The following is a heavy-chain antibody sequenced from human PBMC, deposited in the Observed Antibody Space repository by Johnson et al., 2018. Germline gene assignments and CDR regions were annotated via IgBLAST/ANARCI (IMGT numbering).Heavy chain of an antibody. V-gene: IGHV3-23*04. CDR3: AKGDTTRISAFDI. CDR1: GFTFSSYA. Sequence: VQLVESGGGLVQPGGSLRLSCAASGFTFSSYAMSWVRHAPGKGLEWVSGVSVGGGSTYYTDSVKGRFTISRDNSKNTLFLQMNSPRVEDTAVYYCAKGDTTRISAFDIWGQGTMVTVSS. CDR2: VSVGGGST. J-gene: IGHJ3*02. D-gene: IGHD5-18*01.